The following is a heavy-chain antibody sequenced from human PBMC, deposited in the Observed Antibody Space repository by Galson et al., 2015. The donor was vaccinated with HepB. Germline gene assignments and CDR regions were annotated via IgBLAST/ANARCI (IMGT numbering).Heavy chain of an antibody. CDR1: GFTFSSYA. D-gene: IGHD6-19*01. J-gene: IGHJ4*02. V-gene: IGHV3-23*01. Sequence: SLRLSCAASGFTFSSYAMSWVRQAPGKGLEWVSAISGSGGSTYYADSVKGRFTISRDNSKNTLYLQMNSLRAEDTAVYYCAKDNRGGIAVAGILDYWGQGTLVTVSS. CDR3: AKDNRGGIAVAGILDY. CDR2: ISGSGGST.